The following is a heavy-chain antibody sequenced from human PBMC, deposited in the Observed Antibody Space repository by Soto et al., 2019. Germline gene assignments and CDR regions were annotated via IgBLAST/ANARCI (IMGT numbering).Heavy chain of an antibody. D-gene: IGHD3-10*01. J-gene: IGHJ6*02. Sequence: SETLSLTCTVSGGSVSSGSYYWSWIRQPPGKGLEWIGYIYYSGSTNYNPSLKSRVTISVDTSKNQFSLKLSSATAADTAVYYCARGPRGPDGDYYYYGMDVWGQGTTVTVSS. V-gene: IGHV4-61*01. CDR1: GGSVSSGSYY. CDR2: IYYSGST. CDR3: ARGPRGPDGDYYYYGMDV.